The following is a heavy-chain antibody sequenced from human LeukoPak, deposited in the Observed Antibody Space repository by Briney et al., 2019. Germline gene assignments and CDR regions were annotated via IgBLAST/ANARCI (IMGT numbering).Heavy chain of an antibody. Sequence: SETLSLTCAVYGGSFSGYYWAWIRQPPGKGLEWIGSVYYGRSPYFNPSLESRATISVDTSKNHFSLKMSSVTAADTAVHYCARSSGTGTFSYWGQGTLVTVSS. CDR1: GGSFSGYY. J-gene: IGHJ4*02. CDR2: VYYGRSP. CDR3: ARSSGTGTFSY. D-gene: IGHD6-25*01. V-gene: IGHV4-39*02.